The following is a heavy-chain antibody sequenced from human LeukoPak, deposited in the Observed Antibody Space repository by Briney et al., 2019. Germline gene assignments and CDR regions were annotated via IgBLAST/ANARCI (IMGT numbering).Heavy chain of an antibody. CDR1: GFTFSIYS. CDR3: AKVVVAATVYYYYGMDV. D-gene: IGHD2-15*01. Sequence: PGGSLRLSCAASGFTFSIYSMNWVRQAPGKGLEWVSVISGSGGSTYYADSVQGRFTISRDNSKNTLYLQMSSLRAEDTAVYYCAKVVVAATVYYYYGMDVWGQGTTVTVSS. CDR2: ISGSGGST. J-gene: IGHJ6*02. V-gene: IGHV3-23*01.